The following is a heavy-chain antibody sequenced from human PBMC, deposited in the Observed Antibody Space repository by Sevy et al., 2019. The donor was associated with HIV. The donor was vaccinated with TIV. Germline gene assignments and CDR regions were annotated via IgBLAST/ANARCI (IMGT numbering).Heavy chain of an antibody. V-gene: IGHV3-33*06. Sequence: GGSLRLSCAASGFSFNTYGMHWVRQAPGKGLEWVAVIWYDGSNYADSVKGRFTISSDNSKTKLYLQLNSRRVEDTAVFYCAKSWGRICSGGSCVKCEYYYYGMDVWGQGTTVTVSS. CDR1: GFSFNTYG. CDR2: IWYDGSN. J-gene: IGHJ6*02. CDR3: AKSWGRICSGGSCVKCEYYYYGMDV. D-gene: IGHD2-15*01.